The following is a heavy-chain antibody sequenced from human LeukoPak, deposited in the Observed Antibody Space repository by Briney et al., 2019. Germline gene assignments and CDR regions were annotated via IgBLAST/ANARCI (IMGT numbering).Heavy chain of an antibody. CDR2: IYHSGST. CDR1: GGSISSSNW. D-gene: IGHD3-16*02. Sequence: SETLSLTCAVSGGSISSSNWWSWVRQPPGKGLEWIGEIYHSGSTNYNPSLKSRVTISVDTSKNQFSLKLSSVTAADTAVYYCARESFRLSGFYYYYYYMDVWGKGTTVTVSS. V-gene: IGHV4-4*02. CDR3: ARESFRLSGFYYYYYYMDV. J-gene: IGHJ6*03.